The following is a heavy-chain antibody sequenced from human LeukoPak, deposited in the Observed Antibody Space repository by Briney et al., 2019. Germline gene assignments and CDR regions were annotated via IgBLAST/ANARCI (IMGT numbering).Heavy chain of an antibody. CDR1: GFTFSSYA. J-gene: IGHJ4*02. D-gene: IGHD3-22*01. Sequence: GGSLRLSCEASGFTFSSYAMSWVRQAPGKGLEWVSAISGSGGSTYYADSVKGRFTNSRDNSKNTLYLQMNSLRAEDTAVYYCAKDRDSSGYYFGGFDYWGQGTLVTVSS. CDR2: ISGSGGST. V-gene: IGHV3-23*01. CDR3: AKDRDSSGYYFGGFDY.